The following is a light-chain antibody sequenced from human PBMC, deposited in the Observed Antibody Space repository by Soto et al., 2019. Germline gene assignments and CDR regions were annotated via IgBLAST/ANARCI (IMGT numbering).Light chain of an antibody. Sequence: DIVLTQSPDTLSLSPGERATLSCRASQSVSSSYLAWYQLRPGQAPRLLIYGASSRATGIPDRFSGSGSGTDFTLTISRLEPEDFVVYYCQQYGSSPLWTFGQGTKVEIK. CDR3: QQYGSSPLWT. CDR2: GAS. CDR1: QSVSSSY. J-gene: IGKJ1*01. V-gene: IGKV3-20*01.